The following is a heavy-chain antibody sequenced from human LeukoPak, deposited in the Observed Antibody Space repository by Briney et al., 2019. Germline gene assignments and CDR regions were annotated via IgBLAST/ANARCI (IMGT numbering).Heavy chain of an antibody. V-gene: IGHV3-23*01. CDR3: ARVGRSTWYYFDY. CDR1: GYTFSTYG. Sequence: PGGSLRLSCAASGYTFSTYGMSWVRQAPGKGLEWVSGISESGGSLYYAASVQGRFTISRDNSKNMLYIQMNSLRADDTAVYYCARVGRSTWYYFDYWGQGTLVAVS. CDR2: ISESGGSL. J-gene: IGHJ4*02. D-gene: IGHD6-13*01.